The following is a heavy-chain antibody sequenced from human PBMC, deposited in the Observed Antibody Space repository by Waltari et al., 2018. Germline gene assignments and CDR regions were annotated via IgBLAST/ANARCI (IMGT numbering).Heavy chain of an antibody. V-gene: IGHV3-30-3*01. CDR1: GFTFSSYA. CDR3: ARDPSGAVFDY. CDR2: ISYDGSNK. D-gene: IGHD3-3*01. J-gene: IGHJ4*02. Sequence: QVQLVESGGGVVQPGRSLRLSCAASGFTFSSYAMPWVRQAPGKGLEWVAVISYDGSNKYYADSVKGRFTISRDNSKNTLYLQMNSLRAEDTAVYYCARDPSGAVFDYWGQGTLVTVSS.